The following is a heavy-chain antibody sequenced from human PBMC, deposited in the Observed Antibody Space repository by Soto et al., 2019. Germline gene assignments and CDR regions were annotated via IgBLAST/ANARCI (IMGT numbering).Heavy chain of an antibody. CDR1: GFTFSSYA. CDR3: ARENRMQAQDY. CDR2: ISYDGSNK. V-gene: IGHV3-30-3*01. J-gene: IGHJ4*02. Sequence: GGSLRLSCAASGFTFSSYAMHWVRQSPGKGLEWVAVISYDGSNKYYADSVKGRFTISRDNSKNTLYLQMNSLRAEDTAVYYCARENRMQAQDYWGQGTLVTVSS.